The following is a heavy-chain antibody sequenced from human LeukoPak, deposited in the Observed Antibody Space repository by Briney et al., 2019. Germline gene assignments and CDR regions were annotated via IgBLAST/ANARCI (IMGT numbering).Heavy chain of an antibody. J-gene: IGHJ4*02. Sequence: GRPLRLSCAASGFSFTMYGIHWVRQAPGKGLEWVAVISTDGNNEYYANSVKGRCTISRDNSKNTVYLEMTSLRTEDTAVYYCAKDQIGWAPGYVSGPLDQWGQGTLVTVSS. D-gene: IGHD6-19*01. V-gene: IGHV3-30*18. CDR1: GFSFTMYG. CDR2: ISTDGNNE. CDR3: AKDQIGWAPGYVSGPLDQ.